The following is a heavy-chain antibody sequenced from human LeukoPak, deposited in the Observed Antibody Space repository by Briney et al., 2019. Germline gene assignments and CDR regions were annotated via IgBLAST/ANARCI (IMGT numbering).Heavy chain of an antibody. CDR2: IRIPTGGL. CDR3: VRGKLVYYYDNSGYFDS. V-gene: IGHV3-48*01. J-gene: IGHJ4*02. CDR1: GFTFSSYT. Sequence: GGSLRLSCAASGFTFSSYTMNWVRQAPGKGLEWLSYIRIPTGGLYYADSVKGRFTISRDNAKNSLYLQMNNLRAEDTAVYYCVRGKLVYYYDNSGYFDSWGQGTLVTVSS. D-gene: IGHD3-22*01.